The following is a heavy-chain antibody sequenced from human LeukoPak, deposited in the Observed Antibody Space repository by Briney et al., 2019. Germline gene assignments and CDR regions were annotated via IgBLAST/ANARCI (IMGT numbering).Heavy chain of an antibody. Sequence: SETLSLTCTVSGGSISSYYWSWIRQPPGKGLEWMGYIYYIGSTNYNPSLKSRVTISVDTSKNQFSLKLSSVTAADTAVYYCARQVYCSSTSCYRAGDLNWFDPWGQGTLVTVSS. D-gene: IGHD2-2*02. V-gene: IGHV4-59*08. CDR1: GGSISSYY. CDR3: ARQVYCSSTSCYRAGDLNWFDP. J-gene: IGHJ5*02. CDR2: IYYIGST.